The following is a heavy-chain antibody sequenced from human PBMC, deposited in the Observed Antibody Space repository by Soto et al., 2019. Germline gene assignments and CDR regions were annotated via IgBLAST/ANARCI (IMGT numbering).Heavy chain of an antibody. CDR3: ARQAGNCRFDS. V-gene: IGHV3-21*04. Sequence: GGSLRLSCTASGFMFSTYSMNWVRQAPGKGLEWVSFISSTSSFIYYADSVKGRFTISRDNAKSSLSLQKNSLSADDTALDYCARQAGNCRFDSWGQGTLVTVSS. CDR2: ISSTSSFI. J-gene: IGHJ4*02. CDR1: GFMFSTYS. D-gene: IGHD2-21*01.